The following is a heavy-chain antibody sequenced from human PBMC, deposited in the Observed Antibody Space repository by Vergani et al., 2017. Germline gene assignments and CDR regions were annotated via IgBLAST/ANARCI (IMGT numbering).Heavy chain of an antibody. Sequence: QVQLVESGGGVVQPGRSLRLSCAASGFTFSSYGMHWVRQAPGKGLEWVAAIWYDGSNKYYADSVKGRFTISRDNSKNTLYLQMNSLRAEDTAVYYCARSDSNFLYMDYWGQGTLVTVSS. CDR2: IWYDGSNK. J-gene: IGHJ4*02. V-gene: IGHV3-33*01. CDR3: ARSDSNFLYMDY. D-gene: IGHD4-11*01. CDR1: GFTFSSYG.